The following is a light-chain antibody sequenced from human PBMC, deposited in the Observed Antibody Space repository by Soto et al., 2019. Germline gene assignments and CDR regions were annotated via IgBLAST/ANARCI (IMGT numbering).Light chain of an antibody. CDR1: QTISSW. Sequence: DIQLTQSASTLSGSLGDRVTITWRASQTISSWLAWYQQKQGKAPKLLIYKASTLKSGVPSRFSGSSYGTEFNLTISSLQPDDFATYYCQHYNSYSEAFGQGTKVDIK. J-gene: IGKJ1*01. CDR3: QHYNSYSEA. V-gene: IGKV1-5*03. CDR2: KAS.